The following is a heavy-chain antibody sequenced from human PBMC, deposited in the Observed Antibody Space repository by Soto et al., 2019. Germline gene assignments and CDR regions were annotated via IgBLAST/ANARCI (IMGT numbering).Heavy chain of an antibody. CDR3: AKGSDYFGSNGHNLEYFQY. V-gene: IGHV3-23*01. J-gene: IGHJ1*01. CDR1: GFTFSSYA. CDR2: ISGSAGST. D-gene: IGHD3-22*01. Sequence: PGGSLRLSCDASGFTFSSYAMTWVRQAPGKGLEWVSAISGSAGSTFYADSVKGRFTISRDNSKNTLYLQMNGLRAEDTAVYFCAKGSDYFGSNGHNLEYFQYWGQGSLVTVSS.